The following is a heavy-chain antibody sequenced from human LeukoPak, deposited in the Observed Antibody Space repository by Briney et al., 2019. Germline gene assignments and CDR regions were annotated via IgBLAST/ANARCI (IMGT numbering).Heavy chain of an antibody. J-gene: IGHJ4*02. V-gene: IGHV3-23*01. Sequence: PGASPRLSRAASGFIFRNYAMSWVRQAPGKGLEWVSAITGSGDTTYYADSVKGRFTISRDNSKNTLYVEMNTLRVEDTAIYYCAKWGDYDILTGYYVPDFWGQGTLVTVSS. CDR2: ITGSGDTT. CDR1: GFIFRNYA. CDR3: AKWGDYDILTGYYVPDF. D-gene: IGHD3-9*01.